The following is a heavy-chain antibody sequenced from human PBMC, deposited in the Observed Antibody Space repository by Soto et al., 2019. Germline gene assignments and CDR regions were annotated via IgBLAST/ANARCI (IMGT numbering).Heavy chain of an antibody. CDR3: AANRIVGDYYYGMDV. Sequence: GASVKVSCKASGFTFTSSAVQWVRQARGQRLEWIGWIVVGSGNTNYAQKFQERVTITRDMSTSTAYMELSSLRSEDTAVYYCAANRIVGDYYYGMDVWGQGTTVTVSS. J-gene: IGHJ6*02. CDR1: GFTFTSSA. V-gene: IGHV1-58*01. CDR2: IVVGSGNT. D-gene: IGHD1-26*01.